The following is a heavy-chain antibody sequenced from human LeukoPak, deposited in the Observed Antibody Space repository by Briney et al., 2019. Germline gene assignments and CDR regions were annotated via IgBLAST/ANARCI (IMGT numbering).Heavy chain of an antibody. CDR2: ISSSSYI. CDR3: AREGIAARLVGGWFDP. Sequence: PGGSLRLSCAASGFTFSSYSMNWVRQAPGKGLEWVSSISSSSYIYYADSVKGRFTISRDNAKNSLYLQMNSLRAEDTAVYYCAREGIAARLVGGWFDPWGQGTLVTVSS. J-gene: IGHJ5*02. D-gene: IGHD6-6*01. V-gene: IGHV3-21*01. CDR1: GFTFSSYS.